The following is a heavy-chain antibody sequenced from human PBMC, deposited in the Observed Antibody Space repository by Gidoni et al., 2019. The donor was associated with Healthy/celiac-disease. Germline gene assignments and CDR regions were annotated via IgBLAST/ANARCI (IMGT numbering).Heavy chain of an antibody. CDR3: ARDFSLHYYDSSGPDY. D-gene: IGHD3-22*01. J-gene: IGHJ4*02. Sequence: EVLLVESGGCLVQPGGSLRPSCAASGFHFSSYSMNWVRQAPGKGLEWVSYISSSSSTIYYADSVKGRFTISRDNAKNSLYLQMNSLRDEDTAVYYCARDFSLHYYDSSGPDYWGQGTLVTVSS. V-gene: IGHV3-48*02. CDR1: GFHFSSYS. CDR2: ISSSSSTI.